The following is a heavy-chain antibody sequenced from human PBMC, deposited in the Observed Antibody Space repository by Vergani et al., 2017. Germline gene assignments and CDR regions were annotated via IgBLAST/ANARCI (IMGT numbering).Heavy chain of an antibody. D-gene: IGHD6-13*01. Sequence: EVQLLESGGGLVQPGGSLRLSCAASGFTFSSYAMSWVRQAPGKGLEWVSAISGSGGSTYYADSVKGRFTISRDNSKNTLYLQMNSLRAEDTAVYYCVKGTNTGYSSSWYGSTNYYFDYWGQGTLVTVSS. CDR3: VKGTNTGYSSSWYGSTNYYFDY. V-gene: IGHV3-23*01. J-gene: IGHJ4*02. CDR1: GFTFSSYA. CDR2: ISGSGGST.